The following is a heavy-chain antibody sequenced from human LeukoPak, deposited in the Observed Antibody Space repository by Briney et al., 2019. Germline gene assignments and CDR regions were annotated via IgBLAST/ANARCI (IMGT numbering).Heavy chain of an antibody. D-gene: IGHD3-9*01. CDR1: GFTFSSYG. J-gene: IGHJ4*02. CDR3: KAADILTGFDS. V-gene: IGHV3-30*18. CDR2: ISYDGSNK. Sequence: PGGSLRLSCAASGFTFSSYGMHWVRQAPGKGLEWVAVISYDGSNKYYADSVKGRFTISRDNSKNTLYLQMNSLRAEDTALYCAKAADILTGFDSWGQGTLVTVSS.